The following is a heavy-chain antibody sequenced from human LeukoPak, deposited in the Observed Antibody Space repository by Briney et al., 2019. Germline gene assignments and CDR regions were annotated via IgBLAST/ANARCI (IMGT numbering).Heavy chain of an antibody. D-gene: IGHD3-3*01. CDR3: ARDSWVPPPEQPYYDFWSGYYDYYYYGMDV. V-gene: IGHV1-18*01. J-gene: IGHJ6*02. Sequence: GSSVKVSCKASGGTFTSYGISWVRQAPGQGLEWMGWISAYNGNTNYAQKLQGRVTMTTDTSTSTAYMELRSLRSDDTAVYYCARDSWVPPPEQPYYDFWSGYYDYYYYGMDVWGQGTTVTVSS. CDR1: GGTFTSYG. CDR2: ISAYNGNT.